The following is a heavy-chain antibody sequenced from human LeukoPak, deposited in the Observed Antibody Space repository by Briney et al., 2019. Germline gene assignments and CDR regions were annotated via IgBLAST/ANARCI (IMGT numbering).Heavy chain of an antibody. CDR2: IYDSGST. D-gene: IGHD2-2*01. Sequence: SETLSLTCTVSGVSISSYYWSWIRQPPGKGLEWIGYIYDSGSTNYNPSLKSRVTISVDTSKKEFSLKLSSVTAADTAVYYCARQGCSSTSCYRRLLFDYWGRGTLVTVSS. CDR3: ARQGCSSTSCYRRLLFDY. V-gene: IGHV4-59*08. J-gene: IGHJ4*02. CDR1: GVSISSYY.